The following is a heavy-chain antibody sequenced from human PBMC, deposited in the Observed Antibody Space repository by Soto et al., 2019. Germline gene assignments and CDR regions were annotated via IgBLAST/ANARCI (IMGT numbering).Heavy chain of an antibody. J-gene: IGHJ6*02. CDR1: GFTFSSYA. V-gene: IGHV3-23*01. CDR2: IDSSGGST. CDR3: ARHVDYYYGMDV. Sequence: EVQLLESGGGLVQPGGSRGLSCAASGFTFSSYAMRWVRQAPGKGLEWVSSIDSSGGSTHYADSVRGRFTISRENSKYTMYLQMNSLRGEDTAVYYCARHVDYYYGMDVWGQGTTVTVSS.